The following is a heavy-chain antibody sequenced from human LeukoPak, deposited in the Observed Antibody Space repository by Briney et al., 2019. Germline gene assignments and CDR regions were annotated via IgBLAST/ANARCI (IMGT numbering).Heavy chain of an antibody. CDR2: ISSSTTDI. V-gene: IGHV3-21*01. CDR3: ARDIHSVAFDI. J-gene: IGHJ3*02. Sequence: GRSLRLSCAASGFTFTGYTINWVRQAPGKGLEWVSCISSSTTDIYYADSVKGRFTISRDSAKRSVYLQMNSLRVEDTAVYYCARDIHSVAFDIWGQGTMVTVSS. CDR1: GFTFTGYT.